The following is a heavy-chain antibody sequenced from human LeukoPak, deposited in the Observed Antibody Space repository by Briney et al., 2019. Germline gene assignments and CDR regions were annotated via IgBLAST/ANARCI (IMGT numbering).Heavy chain of an antibody. CDR2: VRYDGNDK. D-gene: IGHD3-10*01. CDR3: AKDLMRDRWFGES. CDR1: GFTFSSYE. Sequence: PGGSLRLSCAASGFTFSSYEMNWVRQAPGKRLEWVAFVRYDGNDKYYADSVRGRFTISRDNFKNTLYLQMNSLTPEDTAVYYCAKDLMRDRWFGESWGQGTLVTVSS. V-gene: IGHV3-30*02. J-gene: IGHJ5*02.